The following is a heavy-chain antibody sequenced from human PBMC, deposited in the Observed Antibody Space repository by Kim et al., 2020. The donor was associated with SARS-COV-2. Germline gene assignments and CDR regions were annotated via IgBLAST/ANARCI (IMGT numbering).Heavy chain of an antibody. J-gene: IGHJ4*02. V-gene: IGHV3-11*01. CDR3: ARDSPGAYYDSSGYYVDY. Sequence: KGPFTISRDNAKNSLYLQMNSLRAEDTAVYYCARDSPGAYYDSSGYYVDYWGQGTLVTVSS. D-gene: IGHD3-22*01.